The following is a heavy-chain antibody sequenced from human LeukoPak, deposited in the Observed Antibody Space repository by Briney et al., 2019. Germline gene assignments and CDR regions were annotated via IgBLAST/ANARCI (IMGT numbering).Heavy chain of an antibody. Sequence: GGSLRLSCAASGFTFSTYAMSWVRQAPGKGLEWVSAIRGSGGDKYYADSVKGRFTISRDNSKNTLYLQMNSLRAEDTAIYYCAKGRNITMVRGALDFWGQGALVTVSS. CDR1: GFTFSTYA. CDR3: AKGRNITMVRGALDF. D-gene: IGHD3-10*01. CDR2: IRGSGGDK. J-gene: IGHJ4*02. V-gene: IGHV3-23*01.